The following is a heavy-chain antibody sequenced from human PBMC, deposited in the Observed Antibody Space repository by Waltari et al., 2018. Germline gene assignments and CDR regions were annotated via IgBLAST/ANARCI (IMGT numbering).Heavy chain of an antibody. Sequence: EMRLLESGGGWVQPGGSLRLSCAASGFTFSSFGMSWVRLAPGKGLEWVSRISGDGSTINYADSVKGRFTISRDTAKNTLYLQMNSLRAEDTAVYYCARGADLRGQGILVTVSS. J-gene: IGHJ4*02. D-gene: IGHD3-3*01. CDR3: ARGADL. CDR1: GFTFSSFG. CDR2: ISGDGSTI. V-gene: IGHV3-74*01.